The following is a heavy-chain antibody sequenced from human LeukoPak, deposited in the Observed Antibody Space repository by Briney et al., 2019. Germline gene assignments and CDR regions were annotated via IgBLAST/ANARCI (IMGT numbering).Heavy chain of an antibody. V-gene: IGHV3-11*04. CDR3: AKTYDSSGYWYYFDY. CDR2: ISSSGSTI. CDR1: GFTFSDYY. J-gene: IGHJ4*02. D-gene: IGHD3-22*01. Sequence: GGSLRLSCAASGFTFSDYYMSWIRQAPGKGLEWVSYISSSGSTIYYADSVKGRFTISRDNAKNSLYLQMNSLRAEDTAVYYCAKTYDSSGYWYYFDYWGQGTLVTVSS.